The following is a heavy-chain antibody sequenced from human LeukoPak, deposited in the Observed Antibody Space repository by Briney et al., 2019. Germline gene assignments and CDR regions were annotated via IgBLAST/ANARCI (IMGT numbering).Heavy chain of an antibody. V-gene: IGHV4-34*01. J-gene: IGHJ5*02. CDR3: ARAGGITMVRGVFDP. Sequence: SETLSLTCAVYGGSFSGYYWSWIRQPPGKGLEWIGEINHSGSTNYNPSLKSRVTISVDTSKNQFSLKLSSVTAADTAVYYCARAGGITMVRGVFDPWGQGTLVTVSS. D-gene: IGHD3-10*01. CDR1: GGSFSGYY. CDR2: INHSGST.